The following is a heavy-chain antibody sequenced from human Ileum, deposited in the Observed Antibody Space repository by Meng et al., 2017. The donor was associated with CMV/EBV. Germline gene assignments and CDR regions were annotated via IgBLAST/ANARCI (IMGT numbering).Heavy chain of an antibody. CDR3: AKDRTRENWTLLGGYFGP. V-gene: IGHV3-23*01. Sequence: GESLKISCEASGFTFSNYAMTWVRQAPGKGLEWVATISGRGGSTYYADSVKGRFIISRDNSKTTLFLRMSSLRVEDTAVYFCAKDRTRENWTLLGGYFGPWGPGSQVTVSS. CDR2: ISGRGGST. D-gene: IGHD7-27*01. J-gene: IGHJ5*02. CDR1: GFTFSNYA.